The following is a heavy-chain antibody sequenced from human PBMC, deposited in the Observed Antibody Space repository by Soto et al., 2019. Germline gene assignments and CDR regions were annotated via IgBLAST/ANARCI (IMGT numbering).Heavy chain of an antibody. V-gene: IGHV1-8*01. Sequence: QVQLVQSVAEVKKPGASVKVSCKASGYTFTSYDINWVRQATGQGREWMGWMNPNSGNTGYAQKFQGSVTMTRNTSISTAYMELNSLRSEDTAVYYCARACRIAAAVHYYYYRDVWGKGTTGTVSS. CDR3: ARACRIAAAVHYYYYRDV. J-gene: IGHJ6*03. CDR1: GYTFTSYD. CDR2: MNPNSGNT. D-gene: IGHD6-13*01.